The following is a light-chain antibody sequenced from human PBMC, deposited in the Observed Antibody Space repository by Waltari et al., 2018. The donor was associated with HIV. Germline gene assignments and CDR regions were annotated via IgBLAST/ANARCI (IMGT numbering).Light chain of an antibody. J-gene: IGLJ2*01. V-gene: IGLV2-14*01. CDR2: EVT. CDR1: SSDVGGFNY. Sequence: QSALTQPASVSGSLGQSITISCTGPSSDVGGFNYVPWYQPHPGKAPKLMIYEVTNRPSGVSNRFSGSKSGNTASLTISGLQAEDESDYYCTSYTSSSTLVVFGGGTNLTVL. CDR3: TSYTSSSTLVV.